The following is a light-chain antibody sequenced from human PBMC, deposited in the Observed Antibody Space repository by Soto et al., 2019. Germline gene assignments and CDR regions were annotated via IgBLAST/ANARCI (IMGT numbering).Light chain of an antibody. J-gene: IGKJ4*01. Sequence: AIPMTQSPSSLSASVGDRVTITCRASQDIKDDLGWYQQKPGKAPKLLIYAASSLHSGVPSRFSGSGSGTGFTLTISSLQPEDFATYYCLQDYNYPLTFGGGTKVEIK. CDR3: LQDYNYPLT. CDR1: QDIKDD. CDR2: AAS. V-gene: IGKV1-6*01.